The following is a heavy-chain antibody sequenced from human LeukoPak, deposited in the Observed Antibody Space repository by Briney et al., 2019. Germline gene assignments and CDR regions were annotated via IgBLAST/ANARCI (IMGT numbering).Heavy chain of an antibody. V-gene: IGHV3-23*01. CDR2: ISGSGGST. CDR3: VRGGAPTQPWTNDY. CDR1: GFTFSSYA. D-gene: IGHD5-18*01. J-gene: IGHJ4*02. Sequence: PGGSLRLSCAASGFTFSSYAMSWVRQAPGKGLEWVSAISGSGGSTYYADSVKGRFTISRDNAKNSLFLQMNSLRAEDTAGYYCVRGGAPTQPWTNDYWGQGTLVTVSS.